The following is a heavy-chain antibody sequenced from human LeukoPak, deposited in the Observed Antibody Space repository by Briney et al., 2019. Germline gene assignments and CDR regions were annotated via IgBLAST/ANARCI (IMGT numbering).Heavy chain of an antibody. D-gene: IGHD6-6*01. Sequence: GGSLRLSCAASGFTFSSYWMHWVRQAPGKRLVWVSRINSDGSSTSYADSVKGRFTISRDNAKNTLYLQMNSLRAEDTAVYYCAREPRKYSSSSLDCWGQGTLVTVSS. J-gene: IGHJ4*02. CDR2: INSDGSST. CDR1: GFTFSSYW. CDR3: AREPRKYSSSSLDC. V-gene: IGHV3-74*01.